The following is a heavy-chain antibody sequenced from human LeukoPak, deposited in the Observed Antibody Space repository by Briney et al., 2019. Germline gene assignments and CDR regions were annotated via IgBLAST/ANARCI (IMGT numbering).Heavy chain of an antibody. J-gene: IGHJ6*03. CDR3: ARGIQLWSPGYYYYYMDV. D-gene: IGHD5-18*01. Sequence: SETLSLTCAVYGGSFSGYYWSWIRQPPGKGLEWIGEINHSGSTNYNPSLKSRVTISVDTSKNQFSLKLSSVTAADTAVYYCARGIQLWSPGYYYYYMDVWGKGTTVTVSS. CDR1: GGSFSGYY. V-gene: IGHV4-34*01. CDR2: INHSGST.